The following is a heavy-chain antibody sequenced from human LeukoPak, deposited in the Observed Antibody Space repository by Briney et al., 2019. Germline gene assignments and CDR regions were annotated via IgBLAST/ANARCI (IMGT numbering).Heavy chain of an antibody. V-gene: IGHV5-51*01. Sequence: RGASPQISCKVSGHSFATYWIGWVRQMPGKGLEWMGIIYPGDSDTRYSPSFQGQVTISADKSISTAYLQWSSLKASDTAMYYCARAAAGTLAEYFQHWGQGTLVTVSS. CDR2: IYPGDSDT. CDR3: ARAAAGTLAEYFQH. J-gene: IGHJ1*01. D-gene: IGHD6-13*01. CDR1: GHSFATYW.